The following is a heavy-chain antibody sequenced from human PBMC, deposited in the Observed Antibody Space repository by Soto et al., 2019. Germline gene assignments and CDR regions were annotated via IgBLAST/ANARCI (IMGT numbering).Heavy chain of an antibody. J-gene: IGHJ6*02. CDR1: GFTFSNYA. CDR2: ISGSGGST. D-gene: IGHD3-10*01. CDR3: AKSPALVRGVSVDV. V-gene: IGHV3-23*01. Sequence: EVQLLESGGGLVQPGGSLRLSCAASGFTFSNYAMTWVRQAPGKGLEWVSTISGSGGSTYYADSVKGRFTISRDNSKNTLSLQMNSLRAEDTAEYYCAKSPALVRGVSVDVWGQGSTVTVSS.